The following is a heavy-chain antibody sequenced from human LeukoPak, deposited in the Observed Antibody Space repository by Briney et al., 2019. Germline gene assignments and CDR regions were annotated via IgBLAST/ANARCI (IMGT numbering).Heavy chain of an antibody. V-gene: IGHV4-34*01. CDR1: GGSFSGYY. J-gene: IGHJ4*02. D-gene: IGHD3-16*02. CDR3: ARLGPYYDYVWGSYRMPYYFDY. CDR2: INHSGST. Sequence: SETLSLTCAVYGGSFSGYYWSWIRQPPGKGLEWIGEINHSGSTNYNPSLKSRVTISVDTSKNQFSLKLSSVTAADTAVYYCARLGPYYDYVWGSYRMPYYFDYWGRGTLVTVSS.